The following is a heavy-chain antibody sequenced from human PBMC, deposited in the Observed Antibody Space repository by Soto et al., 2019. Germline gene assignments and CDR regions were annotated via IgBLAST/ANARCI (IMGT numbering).Heavy chain of an antibody. D-gene: IGHD6-13*01. CDR1: GFTFSSYG. CDR2: IWYDGSNK. J-gene: IGHJ4*02. V-gene: IGHV3-33*01. CDR3: ARWGIAAGDY. Sequence: QVQLVESGGGVVQPGRSLRLSCAASGFTFSSYGMHWVRQAPGKGLEWVAVIWYDGSNKYYADSVKGRFTISRDNSKNPLYLQMNSLRAEDTAVYYCARWGIAAGDYWGQGTLLTVSS.